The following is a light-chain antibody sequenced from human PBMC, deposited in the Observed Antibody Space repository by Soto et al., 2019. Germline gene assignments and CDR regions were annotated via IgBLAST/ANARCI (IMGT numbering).Light chain of an antibody. V-gene: IGKV1-39*01. J-gene: IGKJ2*01. Sequence: DIQMTQSPSSLSASVGDRVTISCRASQTVSTYLNWYQHKPGKAPKILIYATSSLQSGVPSRFSGSGSGTQFTLSIGSLQPEDFATDYCQQSYSTPYTFGQGTKVDI. CDR1: QTVSTY. CDR2: ATS. CDR3: QQSYSTPYT.